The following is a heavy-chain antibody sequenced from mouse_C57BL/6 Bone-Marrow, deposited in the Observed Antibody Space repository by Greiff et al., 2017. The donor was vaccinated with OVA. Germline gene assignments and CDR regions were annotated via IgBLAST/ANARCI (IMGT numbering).Heavy chain of an antibody. CDR3: ARYGTVYYATDY. V-gene: IGHV5-2*01. Sequence: EVKLLESGGGLVQPGESLKLSCESNEYEFPSHDMSWVRKTPEKRLELVAAINSDGGSTYYPDTMERRFIISRDNTKKTLYLQMSSLRSEDTALYYGARYGTVYYATDYWGQGTSVTVSS. J-gene: IGHJ4*01. D-gene: IGHD1-1*01. CDR2: INSDGGST. CDR1: EYEFPSHD.